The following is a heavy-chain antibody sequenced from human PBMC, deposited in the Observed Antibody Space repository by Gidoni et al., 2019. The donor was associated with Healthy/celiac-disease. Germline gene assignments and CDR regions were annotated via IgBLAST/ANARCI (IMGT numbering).Heavy chain of an antibody. Sequence: QVQLQESGPGLVKPSQTLSLTCTVSGGSISSGGYYWSWIRQHPGKGLEWIGYIYYSGSTYYNPSLKSRVTISVDTSKNQFSLKLSSVTAADTAVYYCARALKTPISSGYYGCYFDYWGQGTLVTVSS. V-gene: IGHV4-31*03. CDR3: ARALKTPISSGYYGCYFDY. CDR1: GGSISSGGYY. J-gene: IGHJ4*02. D-gene: IGHD3-22*01. CDR2: IYYSGST.